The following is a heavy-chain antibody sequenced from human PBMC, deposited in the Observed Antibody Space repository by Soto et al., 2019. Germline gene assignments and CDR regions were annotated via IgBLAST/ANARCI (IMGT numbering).Heavy chain of an antibody. CDR1: GFTFTTYA. CDR2: ISGSGGST. V-gene: IGHV3-23*01. D-gene: IGHD2-15*01. Sequence: VQLLESGGDLVQPGGSLRLSCAASGFTFTTYAMTWVRQAPGKGLEWVSAISGSGGSTYYADSVKGRFTISRDNSENTLYLQMNSLRAEDTAVYYCAKDKDTTFSPQDYWGQGTLVTVSS. J-gene: IGHJ4*02. CDR3: AKDKDTTFSPQDY.